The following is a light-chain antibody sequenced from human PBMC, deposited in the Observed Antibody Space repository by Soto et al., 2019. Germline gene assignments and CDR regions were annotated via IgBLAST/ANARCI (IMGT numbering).Light chain of an antibody. Sequence: EIVLTQSPATLSLSPWGRATLSCRASQSVSSYLAWYQQKPGQAPRLLIYDASNRATGIPTRFSGSGSGTDFTLTISSLEPEDFAVYYCQQRSNWVTFGGGTKVDIK. CDR2: DAS. J-gene: IGKJ4*01. CDR3: QQRSNWVT. CDR1: QSVSSY. V-gene: IGKV3-11*01.